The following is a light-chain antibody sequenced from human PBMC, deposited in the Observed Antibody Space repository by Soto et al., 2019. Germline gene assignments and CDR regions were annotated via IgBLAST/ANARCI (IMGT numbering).Light chain of an antibody. V-gene: IGKV3-20*01. CDR1: QSVNSSY. J-gene: IGKJ2*01. Sequence: EIVLTQSPGTLSLSSGERATLSCRASQSVNSSYLAWYKQKPGQAPRLLVYATSSRATGIPDRFSGSGSGTDFTLTISRLEPEDFAVYYCQQYGSSSFTFGQGTKLEIK. CDR3: QQYGSSSFT. CDR2: ATS.